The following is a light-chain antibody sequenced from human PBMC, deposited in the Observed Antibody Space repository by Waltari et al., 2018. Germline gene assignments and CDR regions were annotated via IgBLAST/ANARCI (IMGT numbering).Light chain of an antibody. V-gene: IGKV3-15*01. CDR1: QIVARH. CDR2: DAS. J-gene: IGKJ4*01. CDR3: QQYNNWPLT. Sequence: THPCSRRQIVARHLPGFQQKPGKAPRLLMYDASTRATDIPPRFSGSGSGTEFTLTISSLQSEDIAVYYCQQYNNWPLTFGGGTKVEIK.